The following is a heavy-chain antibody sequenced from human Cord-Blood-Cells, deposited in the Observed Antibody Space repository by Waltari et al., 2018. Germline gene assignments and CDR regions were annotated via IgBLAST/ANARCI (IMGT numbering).Heavy chain of an antibody. CDR2: IIPIFGTA. V-gene: IGHV1-69*12. CDR1: GGTFSSYA. CDR3: ARAGYCSSTSCYNIAYYYYGMDV. Sequence: QVQLVQSGAEVKKPGSSVKVSCKASGGTFSSYAISWVRQAPRQWLEWMGGIIPIFGTANYAQKFQGRVTITADESTSTAYMELSSLRSEDTAVYYCARAGYCSSTSCYNIAYYYYGMDVWGQGP. D-gene: IGHD2-2*01. J-gene: IGHJ6*02.